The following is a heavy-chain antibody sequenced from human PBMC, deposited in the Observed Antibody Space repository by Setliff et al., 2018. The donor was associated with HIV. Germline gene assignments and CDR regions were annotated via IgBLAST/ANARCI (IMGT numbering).Heavy chain of an antibody. V-gene: IGHV4-39*01. CDR3: ARGGGTSSPIDYHYYIDV. Sequence: PSETLSLTCTVPGDSISSSIYYWGWVRQPPGKGLEWIGGIYYTGSPFYNPSLKSRVTISVDTSNNQFSLKLSSVTAADTAVYYCARGGGTSSPIDYHYYIDVWGKGTTVTVSS. J-gene: IGHJ6*03. CDR2: IYYTGSP. CDR1: GDSISSSIYY. D-gene: IGHD6-6*01.